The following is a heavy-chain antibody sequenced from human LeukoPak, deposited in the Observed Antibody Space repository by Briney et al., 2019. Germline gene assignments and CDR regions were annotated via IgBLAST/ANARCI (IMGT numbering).Heavy chain of an antibody. CDR3: ARVLRKDIIVVPGSAFDI. J-gene: IGHJ3*02. D-gene: IGHD2-2*01. V-gene: IGHV3-30*01. CDR1: GFTFSAYP. CDR2: ISYDGSNR. Sequence: QTGGSLRLSCAASGFTFSAYPMHWVRQAPGKGLEWVAVISYDGSNRYYGDSVKGRFTISRDNSKNTLYLQMNSLRAEDTAEYYCARVLRKDIIVVPGSAFDIWGQGTMVTVSS.